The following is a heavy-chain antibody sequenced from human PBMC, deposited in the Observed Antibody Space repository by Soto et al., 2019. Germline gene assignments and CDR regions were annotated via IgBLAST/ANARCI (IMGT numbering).Heavy chain of an antibody. CDR2: IWYDGSNK. CDR1: GFTFSSYG. D-gene: IGHD6-13*01. J-gene: IGHJ4*01. Sequence: QVQLVESGGGVVQPGRSLRLSCAASGFTFSSYGMHWVRQAPGKGLEWVAVIWYDGSNKYYADSVKGRFTISRDNSKNTLYLQMNSLRAEDTAVYYCARDRGIAAMPYFDYWGHGTLVNVSS. V-gene: IGHV3-33*01. CDR3: ARDRGIAAMPYFDY.